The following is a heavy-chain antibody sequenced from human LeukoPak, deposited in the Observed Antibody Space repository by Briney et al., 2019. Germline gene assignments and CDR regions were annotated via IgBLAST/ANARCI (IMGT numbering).Heavy chain of an antibody. V-gene: IGHV4-61*02. D-gene: IGHD1-1*01. CDR1: GGSMTSGSYY. Sequence: PSETLSLTCTVSGGSMTSGSYYWSWIRQPAGKGLEWVGRIYTSGSSNYNPSLKSRVTISVDTSKNQFSLNLSSVTAADTAVYYCARRGIGISRLPIRTRISGYFDYWGHGTLVTVSS. J-gene: IGHJ4*01. CDR3: ARRGIGISRLPIRTRISGYFDY. CDR2: IYTSGSS.